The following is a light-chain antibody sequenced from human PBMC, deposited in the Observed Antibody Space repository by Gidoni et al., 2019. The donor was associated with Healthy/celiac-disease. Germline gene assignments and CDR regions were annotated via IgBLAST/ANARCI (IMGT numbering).Light chain of an antibody. Sequence: SYELKQPYSVSVFPGQTATITYSGDVLAKKYVRWFQQKQGLSPVLLIYEDTERPSGIPEIFSGSSSGTTVTLTISGAQVEDEADYYFYSAADNNPVFGGGTKLTVL. V-gene: IGLV3-27*01. CDR1: VLAKKY. J-gene: IGLJ3*02. CDR2: EDT. CDR3: YSAADNNPV.